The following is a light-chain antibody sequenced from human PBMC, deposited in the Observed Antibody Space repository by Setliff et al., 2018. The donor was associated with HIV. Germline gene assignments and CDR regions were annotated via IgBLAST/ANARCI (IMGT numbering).Light chain of an antibody. CDR3: QQYYSTPLT. CDR2: WAS. J-gene: IGKJ4*01. V-gene: IGKV4-1*01. Sequence: DIVMTQSPDSLAVSLGERATINCKSSQSVLYSSNNKNYLAWYQQKPGQSPKLLIYWASTRESGVPDRFSGSGSGTDFTLTISSLQAEDVAVYYCQQYYSTPLTFGGGTKVDNK. CDR1: QSVLYSSNNKNY.